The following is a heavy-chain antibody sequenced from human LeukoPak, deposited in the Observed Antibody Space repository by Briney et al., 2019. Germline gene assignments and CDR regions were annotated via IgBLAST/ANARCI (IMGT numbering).Heavy chain of an antibody. J-gene: IGHJ4*02. V-gene: IGHV4-59*01. D-gene: IGHD1-1*01. Sequence: PSETLSLTCIISGGSISGSYWSWIRQPPGKGLEWIGYISQSGSTNYNPSLKSRVTISRDTSKNQIALTLSSVTAADTAVYYCARNLDANWGQGTLVTVSS. CDR1: GGSISGSY. CDR3: ARNLDAN. CDR2: ISQSGST.